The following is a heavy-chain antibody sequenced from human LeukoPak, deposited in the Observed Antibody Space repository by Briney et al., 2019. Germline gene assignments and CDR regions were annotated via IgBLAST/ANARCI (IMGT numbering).Heavy chain of an antibody. V-gene: IGHV3-48*03. D-gene: IGHD6-19*01. CDR2: IDTSGTTI. J-gene: IGHJ4*02. CDR1: GFTFSSYE. CDR3: ARDGGWGLYFDY. Sequence: GGSLRLPCAASGFTFSSYEMNWVRQAPGKGLEWVSYIDTSGTTIYYGDSVKGRFTVSRDNAKNSLFLQMNSLRAEDTAVYYCARDGGWGLYFDYWGQGALVTVSS.